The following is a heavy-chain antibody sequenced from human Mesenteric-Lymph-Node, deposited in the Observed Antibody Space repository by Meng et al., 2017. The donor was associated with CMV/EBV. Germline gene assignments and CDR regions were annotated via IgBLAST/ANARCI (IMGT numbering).Heavy chain of an antibody. D-gene: IGHD3-16*01. V-gene: IGHV1-3*04. CDR1: GYTFSSYA. CDR3: ARTNNWGFDY. CDR2: INIVEDKT. Sequence: QVQLVQSGAEVKKPGGSVKVSCKASGYTFSSYAMHWVRQAPGQRLEWMGWINIVEDKTKTSQNFQGRVTLTRDTSANTAYMELSSLRSDDTAVYYCARTNNWGFDYWGQGTLVTVSS. J-gene: IGHJ4*02.